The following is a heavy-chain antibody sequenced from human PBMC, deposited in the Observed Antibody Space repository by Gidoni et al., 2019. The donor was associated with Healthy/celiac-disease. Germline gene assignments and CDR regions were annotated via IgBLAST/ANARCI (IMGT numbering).Heavy chain of an antibody. D-gene: IGHD1-26*01. CDR2: MKSKTDGGTT. V-gene: IGHV3-15*01. J-gene: IGHJ6*02. CDR3: TTDSGGATQEDYYYGMDV. Sequence: EVQLLESGGGLVQPGASLRLSCAASAFRFMNDWMSWVRQAPGKGLEWVGRMKSKTDGGTTDDAAPVKGRFTISRDDSRNTLYLKMNSLKTEDTAVYYCTTDSGGATQEDYYYGMDVWGQGTTVTVSS. CDR1: AFRFMNDW.